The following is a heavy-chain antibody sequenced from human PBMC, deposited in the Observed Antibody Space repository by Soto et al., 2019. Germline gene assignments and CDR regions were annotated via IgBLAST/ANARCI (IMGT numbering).Heavy chain of an antibody. CDR3: ARVTVVAATIRPYGMDV. Sequence: GGSLRLSCAASGFTFSSYAMHWVRQAPGKGLEWVAVITYDGSNTYYADSVKGRFTISRDNSKNTLYLQMNSLRAEDTAVYYCARVTVVAATIRPYGMDVWGQGTTVTVSS. CDR1: GFTFSSYA. CDR2: ITYDGSNT. V-gene: IGHV3-30-3*01. J-gene: IGHJ6*02. D-gene: IGHD2-15*01.